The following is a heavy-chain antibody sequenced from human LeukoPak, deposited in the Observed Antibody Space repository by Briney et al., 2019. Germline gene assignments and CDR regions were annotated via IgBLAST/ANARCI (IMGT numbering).Heavy chain of an antibody. D-gene: IGHD3-3*01. CDR2: IYTSGST. V-gene: IGHV4-61*02. CDR3: ARDVWTTQGVGSLVLDY. CDR1: GASISSGGNY. J-gene: IGHJ4*02. Sequence: SQTLSLTCTVSGASISSGGNYWSWIRQPAGEGLEWVGRIYTSGSTNYNPSLKSRVTISVDTSKNQFSLRLSSVTAADTAVYYCARDVWTTQGVGSLVLDYWGQGTLVTVSS.